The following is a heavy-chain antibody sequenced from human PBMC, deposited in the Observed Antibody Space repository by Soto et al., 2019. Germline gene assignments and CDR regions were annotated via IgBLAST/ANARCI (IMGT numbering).Heavy chain of an antibody. CDR1: GGSISSSSYY. V-gene: IGHV4-39*07. J-gene: IGHJ4*02. CDR3: ARDLKGSTCYDE. Sequence: SETLSLTCTVSGGSISSSSYYWGWIRQPPGKWLEWIGSIYYSGSTYYNPSLKSRVTISVDTSKNQFSLKLRSVTAADTAVYYCARDLKGSTCYDEWGQGTLVTVSS. D-gene: IGHD6-13*01. CDR2: IYYSGST.